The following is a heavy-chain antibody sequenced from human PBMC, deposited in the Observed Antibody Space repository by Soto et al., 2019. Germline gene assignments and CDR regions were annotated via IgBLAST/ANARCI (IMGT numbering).Heavy chain of an antibody. J-gene: IGHJ5*01. CDR1: GFTFSSYG. CDR3: VREAIVASTVPHNWVDS. V-gene: IGHV3-33*01. Sequence: QVQLVESGGGVAQPGTSLRLSCAASGFTFSSYGMHWVCQAPGKGLEWVAVIWHDGSDKYYVDSVKGRFTISRDNSKNTLDLQTNSLRAEDTAVYYCVREAIVASTVPHNWVDSWGQGTLVTVSS. D-gene: IGHD5-12*01. CDR2: IWHDGSDK.